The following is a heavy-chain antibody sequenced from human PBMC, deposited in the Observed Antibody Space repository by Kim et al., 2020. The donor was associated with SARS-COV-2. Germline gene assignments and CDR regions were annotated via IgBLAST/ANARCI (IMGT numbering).Heavy chain of an antibody. J-gene: IGHJ6*02. CDR1: GFTVSSNY. CDR2: IYSGGST. Sequence: GGSLRLSCAASGFTVSSNYMSWVRQAPGKGLEWVSVIYSGGSTYYADSLKGRFTISRDNSKNTLYLQMNSLRAEDTAVYYCARDKVFTMMNYGMDVWGQGTTVTVSS. V-gene: IGHV3-66*01. D-gene: IGHD3-22*01. CDR3: ARDKVFTMMNYGMDV.